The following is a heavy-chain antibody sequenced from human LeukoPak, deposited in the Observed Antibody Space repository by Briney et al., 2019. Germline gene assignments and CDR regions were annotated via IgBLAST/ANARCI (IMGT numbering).Heavy chain of an antibody. CDR1: GGSISSYY. V-gene: IGHV4-4*07. CDR3: ARDTGYYFGSGNYLYYFDY. CDR2: MYTSGST. Sequence: PSETLSLTCTVLGGSISSYYWSWIRQPAGKGLEWIGRMYTSGSTNYNPSLKSRVTMSVDTSKNQFSLKLSSVTAADTAVYYCARDTGYYFGSGNYLYYFDYWGQGTLVTVSS. D-gene: IGHD3-10*01. J-gene: IGHJ4*02.